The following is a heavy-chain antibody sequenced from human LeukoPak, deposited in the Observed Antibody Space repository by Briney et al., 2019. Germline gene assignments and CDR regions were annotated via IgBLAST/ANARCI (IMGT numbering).Heavy chain of an antibody. CDR3: ARAGLVGDFDAFDM. V-gene: IGHV5-51*01. CDR1: GYSFPTNW. Sequence: GESLKISFKGFGYSFPTNWLGWVPQIPGKGLEWMGIIYPGDSDTIYRASLQGQVTITDDNSITSAYVQWSSLRASYTAIYYCARAGLVGDFDAFDMGGQGTMVSVSS. D-gene: IGHD1-26*01. J-gene: IGHJ3*02. CDR2: IYPGDSDT.